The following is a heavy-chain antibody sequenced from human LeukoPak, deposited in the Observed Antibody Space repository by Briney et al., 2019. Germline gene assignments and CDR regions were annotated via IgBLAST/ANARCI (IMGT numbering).Heavy chain of an antibody. D-gene: IGHD3-10*01. CDR2: IIPILGIA. CDR3: ARVSRENDY. V-gene: IGHV1-69*04. J-gene: IGHJ4*02. CDR1: GGTFSSYA. Sequence: ASVKVSCKASGGTFSSYAIGWVRQAPGQGLEWMGRIIPILGIANYAQEFQGRVTITADKSTSTAYMELSSLRSEDTAVYYCARVSRENDYWGQGTLVTVSS.